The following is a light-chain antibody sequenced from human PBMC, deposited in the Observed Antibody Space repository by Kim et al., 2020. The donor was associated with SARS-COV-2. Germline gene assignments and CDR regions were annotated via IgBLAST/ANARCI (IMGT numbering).Light chain of an antibody. CDR1: GGRVVNNY. J-gene: IGLJ2*01. CDR2: EDN. CDR3: QSYDTTAVV. Sequence: GKTVPISGPRSGGRVVNNYVQWIQQRPGSAPTTVIYEDNQRPSGVPDRFSGSIDSSSNSASLTISGLKSEDEAVYYCQSYDTTAVVFGGGTQLTVL. V-gene: IGLV6-57*03.